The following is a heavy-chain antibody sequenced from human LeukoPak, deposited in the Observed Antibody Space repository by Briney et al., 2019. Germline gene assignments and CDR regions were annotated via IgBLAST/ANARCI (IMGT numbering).Heavy chain of an antibody. CDR2: IWFDGSNK. CDR3: ARERSSWHTYGMDV. Sequence: GGSLRLSCAASGFTFSGYGMHWVCQAPGKGLEWVAVIWFDGSNKYYADSVKGRFTISRDNSKNTLYLQMNSLRAEDTAVYYCARERSSWHTYGMDVWGQGTTVTVSS. J-gene: IGHJ6*02. CDR1: GFTFSGYG. V-gene: IGHV3-33*01. D-gene: IGHD6-13*01.